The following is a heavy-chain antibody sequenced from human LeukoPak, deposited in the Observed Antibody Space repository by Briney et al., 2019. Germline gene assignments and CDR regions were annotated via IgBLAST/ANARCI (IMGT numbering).Heavy chain of an antibody. CDR1: GFTFSSYS. CDR3: ARGIVVVPAAFPGY. Sequence: GGSLRLSCAASGFTFSSYSMTWVRQAPGKGLEWVSSISSSSSYIYYADSVKGRFTISRDNAKNSLYLQMNSLRAEDTAVYYCARGIVVVPAAFPGYWGQGTLVTVSS. V-gene: IGHV3-21*01. CDR2: ISSSSSYI. J-gene: IGHJ4*02. D-gene: IGHD2-2*01.